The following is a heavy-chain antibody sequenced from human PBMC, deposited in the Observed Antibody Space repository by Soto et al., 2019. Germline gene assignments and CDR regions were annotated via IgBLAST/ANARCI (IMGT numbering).Heavy chain of an antibody. J-gene: IGHJ4*02. CDR1: VFTFSSYE. CDR2: ISSSGSTI. Sequence: GSLRLSCAASVFTFSSYEMNWVRQAPGKGLEWVSYISSSGSTIYYADSVKGRFTISRDNAKNSLYLQMNSLRAEDTAVYYCARVGYLPTFDYWGQGTLVTVSS. V-gene: IGHV3-48*03. D-gene: IGHD5-18*01. CDR3: ARVGYLPTFDY.